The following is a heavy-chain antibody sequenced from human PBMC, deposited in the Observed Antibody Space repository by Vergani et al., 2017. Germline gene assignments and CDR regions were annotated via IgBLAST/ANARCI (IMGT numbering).Heavy chain of an antibody. J-gene: IGHJ3*02. CDR1: GGSISSYY. D-gene: IGHD2-2*01. Sequence: QVQLQESGPGLVKPSETLSLTCTVSGGSISSYYWSWIRQPPGKGLEWIGYIYYSGSTNYNPSLKSRVTISVDTSKNQFSLKLSSVTAADTAGYYCARGDIVVVPAAMGGAPDAFDIWGQGTMVTVSS. V-gene: IGHV4-59*01. CDR3: ARGDIVVVPAAMGGAPDAFDI. CDR2: IYYSGST.